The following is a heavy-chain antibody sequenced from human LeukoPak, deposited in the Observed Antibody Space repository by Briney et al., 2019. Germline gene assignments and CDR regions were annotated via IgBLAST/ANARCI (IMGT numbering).Heavy chain of an antibody. CDR2: INPNSGGT. J-gene: IGHJ5*02. D-gene: IGHD6-13*01. CDR1: GYTFTGYY. CDR3: ARTTHSSSRLGFGP. Sequence: ASVKVSCKASGYTFTGYYMHWVRQAPGQGLEWMGWINPNSGGTNYAQKFQGRVTMTRDTSISTAYMELSRLRSDDTAVYYCARTTHSSSRLGFGPWGQGTLVTVSS. V-gene: IGHV1-2*02.